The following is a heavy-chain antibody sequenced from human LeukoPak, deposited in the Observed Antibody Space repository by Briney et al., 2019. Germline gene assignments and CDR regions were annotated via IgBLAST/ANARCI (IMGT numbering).Heavy chain of an antibody. V-gene: IGHV3-23*01. J-gene: IGHJ4*02. CDR1: GFTFSFYD. CDR2: ISGSGGST. D-gene: IGHD1-26*01. Sequence: GGSLRLSCAASGFTFSFYDMSWVRQGPGKGLEWVSTISGSGGSTNYPDSVRGRFTISRDNSKNTLYLQMNSLRAEDTAVYFCAKDRRQGGRLHYFDYWGQGALVTVSS. CDR3: AKDRRQGGRLHYFDY.